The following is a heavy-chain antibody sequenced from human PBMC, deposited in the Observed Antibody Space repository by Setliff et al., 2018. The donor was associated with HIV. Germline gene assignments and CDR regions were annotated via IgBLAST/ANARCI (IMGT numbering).Heavy chain of an antibody. CDR2: IHYSGST. D-gene: IGHD5-12*01. V-gene: IGHV4-59*11. Sequence: SETLSLTCTVSGGSISSHYWSWIRQPPGKGLEWIGSIHYSGSTNYNPSLKSRVTISVDTSKNQFSLKLSSVTAADTAVYYCARDGGLPPDYYYYYGMDVWGQGTTVTVSS. CDR3: ARDGGLPPDYYYYYGMDV. J-gene: IGHJ6*02. CDR1: GGSISSHY.